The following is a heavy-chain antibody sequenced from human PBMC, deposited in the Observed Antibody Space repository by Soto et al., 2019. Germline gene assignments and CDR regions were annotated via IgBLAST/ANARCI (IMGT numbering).Heavy chain of an antibody. J-gene: IGHJ4*02. CDR1: GASISTIIYY. CDR3: ARRFEYSTGWYYFDY. D-gene: IGHD6-19*01. V-gene: IGHV4-39*01. CDR2: IYYSGTT. Sequence: QLQLQESGPGLVKPSETLSLTCSVSGASISTIIYYWGWIRQPPGKGLEWIGTIYYSGTTYYNPSLNRRVTIAVATSRNQFSLKLRSVTAADTAIYYCARRFEYSTGWYYFDYWGQGTLLTVSS.